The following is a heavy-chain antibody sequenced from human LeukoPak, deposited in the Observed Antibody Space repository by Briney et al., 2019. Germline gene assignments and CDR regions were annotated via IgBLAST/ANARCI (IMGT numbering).Heavy chain of an antibody. V-gene: IGHV1-2*02. CDR3: ARGDYFDSSGYSGASLFDY. Sequence: ASVKVSCKASGYTFTGYYMHWVRQAPGQGLEWMGWINPNSGSTNYAQKLQGRVTMTTDTSTTTAYMELRSLRSDDTAVYYCARGDYFDSSGYSGASLFDYWGQGTLVTVSS. CDR1: GYTFTGYY. CDR2: INPNSGST. J-gene: IGHJ4*02. D-gene: IGHD3-22*01.